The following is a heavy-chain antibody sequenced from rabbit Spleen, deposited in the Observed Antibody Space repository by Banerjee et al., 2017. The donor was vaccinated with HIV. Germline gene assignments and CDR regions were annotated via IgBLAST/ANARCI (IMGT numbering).Heavy chain of an antibody. CDR1: GFSLSNNYY. Sequence: QSLEESGGDLVKPGGTLTLTCKASGFSLSNNYYMCWVRQAPGKGLEWIACIYGGSFGSTVYATWAKGRFTVSKASWTTVTLQMTSLTAADTASYFCARDLAGAIGWNFNLWGQGTLVTVS. V-gene: IGHV1S40*01. CDR2: IYGGSFGST. CDR3: ARDLAGAIGWNFNL. D-gene: IGHD4-1*01. J-gene: IGHJ4*01.